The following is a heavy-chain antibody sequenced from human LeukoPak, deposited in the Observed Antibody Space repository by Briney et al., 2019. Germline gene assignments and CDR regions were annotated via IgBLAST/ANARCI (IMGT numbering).Heavy chain of an antibody. V-gene: IGHV3-23*01. CDR1: GFTFSTHG. CDR2: ISGSGGST. D-gene: IGHD3-10*01. J-gene: IGHJ4*02. Sequence: GGTLRLSCVGSGFTFSTHGMNWVRQAPGKGLEWVSAISGSGGSTYYADSVKGRFTISRDNSKNTLYLQMNSLRAEDTAVYYCANWSGGWGQGTLVTVSS. CDR3: ANWSGG.